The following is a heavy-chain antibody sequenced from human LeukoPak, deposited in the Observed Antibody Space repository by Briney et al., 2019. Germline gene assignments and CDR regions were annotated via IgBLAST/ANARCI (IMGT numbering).Heavy chain of an antibody. CDR2: ISGSGGST. V-gene: IGHV3-23*01. CDR1: GFTFSSYA. Sequence: PGGSLRLSCAASGFTFSSYAMSWVRQAPGKGLEWVSAISGSGGSTYYADSVKGRFTISRYNSKNTLYLQMNSLRAEDTAVYYCARDAHYYDSSGYYYPTYYFDYWGQGTLVTVSS. J-gene: IGHJ4*02. CDR3: ARDAHYYDSSGYYYPTYYFDY. D-gene: IGHD3-22*01.